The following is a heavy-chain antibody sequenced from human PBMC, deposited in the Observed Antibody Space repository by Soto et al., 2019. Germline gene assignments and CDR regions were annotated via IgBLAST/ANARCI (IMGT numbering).Heavy chain of an antibody. CDR2: ISGSGGST. J-gene: IGHJ3*02. V-gene: IGHV3-23*01. D-gene: IGHD1-26*01. Sequence: GGSLRLCCAASGFTFSSYAMSWVRQAPGKGLEWVSAISGSGGSTYYADSVKGRFTISRDNSKNTLYLQMNSLRAEDTAVYYCAKAGLGSDAFDIWGQGTMVTVSS. CDR1: GFTFSSYA. CDR3: AKAGLGSDAFDI.